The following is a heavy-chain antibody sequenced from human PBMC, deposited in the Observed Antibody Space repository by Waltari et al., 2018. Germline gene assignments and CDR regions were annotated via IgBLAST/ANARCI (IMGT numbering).Heavy chain of an antibody. V-gene: IGHV3-7*01. J-gene: IGHJ4*02. D-gene: IGHD2-15*01. CDR3: ASGGSAFDN. CDR1: GFTFSNYW. CDR2: RKEDGSEK. Sequence: EVQLVESGGVLVQPGGSLRLSCAASGFTFSNYWMSWVRQAPGKGLWWVANRKEDGSEKYYVDSVKGRFTISRDNAKNSVYLQMTTLSAEDTAVYYCASGGSAFDNWGQGTLVTVSS.